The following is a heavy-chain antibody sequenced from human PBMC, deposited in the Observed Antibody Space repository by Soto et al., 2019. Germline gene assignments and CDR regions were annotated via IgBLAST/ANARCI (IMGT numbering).Heavy chain of an antibody. Sequence: GGSLRLSCAASGFSFSNYAMSWVRQAPGKGLEWVSGISGSGGTTYYADSVKGRFTTSRDNSKNTLDLQMSSLRAEDTAVYYCARVRVNSSNYGMDVWGQGTTVTVSS. CDR1: GFSFSNYA. J-gene: IGHJ6*02. V-gene: IGHV3-23*01. CDR3: ARVRVNSSNYGMDV. D-gene: IGHD6-13*01. CDR2: ISGSGGTT.